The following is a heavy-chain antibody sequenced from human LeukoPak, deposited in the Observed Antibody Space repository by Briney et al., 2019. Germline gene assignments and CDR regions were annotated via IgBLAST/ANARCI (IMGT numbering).Heavy chain of an antibody. CDR1: GFTFSSYA. J-gene: IGHJ4*02. CDR3: AKEQDFWSGYLDY. CDR2: ISYDGSNK. V-gene: IGHV3-30-3*01. Sequence: PGRSLRLSCAASGFTFSSYAMHWVRQAPGKGLEWVAVISYDGSNKYYADSVKGRFTISRDNSKNTLYLQMNSLRAEDTAVYYCAKEQDFWSGYLDYWGQGTLVTVSS. D-gene: IGHD3-3*01.